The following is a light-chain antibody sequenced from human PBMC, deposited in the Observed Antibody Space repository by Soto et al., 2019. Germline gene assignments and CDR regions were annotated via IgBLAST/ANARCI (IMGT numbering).Light chain of an antibody. J-gene: IGKJ1*01. Sequence: AIQMTQSPSSLSASVGDRVTITCRASQDIRNELGWYQQRPGKAPKALIYGASNFQSGVPSRFSGSGFGTDFTLTISSLQPEDFATYYCLQDRNYPRTFSQGTKVESK. CDR3: LQDRNYPRT. V-gene: IGKV1-6*01. CDR2: GAS. CDR1: QDIRNE.